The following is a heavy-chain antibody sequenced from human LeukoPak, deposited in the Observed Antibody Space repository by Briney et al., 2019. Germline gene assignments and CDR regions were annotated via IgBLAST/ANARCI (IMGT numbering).Heavy chain of an antibody. CDR2: IIPILGIA. Sequence: GASVKVSCKASGYTFTGYYMHWVRQAPGQGLEWMGRIIPILGIANYAQKFQGRVTITADKSTSTAYMELSSLRSEDTAVYYCANSPKGYCSSTSCPQTYYFDYWGQGTLVTVSS. J-gene: IGHJ4*02. V-gene: IGHV1-69*02. CDR1: GYTFTGYY. D-gene: IGHD2-2*01. CDR3: ANSPKGYCSSTSCPQTYYFDY.